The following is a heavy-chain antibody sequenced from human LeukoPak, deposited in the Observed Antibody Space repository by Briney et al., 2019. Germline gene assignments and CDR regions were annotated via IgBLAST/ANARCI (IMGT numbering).Heavy chain of an antibody. J-gene: IGHJ5*02. CDR1: GLTFSSYW. CDR3: ARLILNWFDP. D-gene: IGHD3-16*01. V-gene: IGHV3-7*01. CDR2: IKQDGSEK. Sequence: GGSLRLSCAASGLTFSSYWMSWVRQAPGRGLEWVANIKQDGSEKHYVDSVTGRFTISRDNTKNSLYLQMNSLRADDTAVYYCARLILNWFDPWGQGTLVTVSS.